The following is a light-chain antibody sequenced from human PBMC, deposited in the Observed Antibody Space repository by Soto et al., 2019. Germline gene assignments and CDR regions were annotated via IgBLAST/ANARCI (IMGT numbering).Light chain of an antibody. J-gene: IGKJ1*01. CDR3: QECGTSGLWT. CDR2: RGS. Sequence: VLTQSPGTLSLSPGERTTLSCRASENIRGNELAWYQQKPGQPPRLLIYRGSSRAPGIPDRFSGRRSGTEFTLAISRLEPEDFQVYYCQECGTSGLWTFGQGTRVEIK. V-gene: IGKV3-20*01. CDR1: ENIRGNE.